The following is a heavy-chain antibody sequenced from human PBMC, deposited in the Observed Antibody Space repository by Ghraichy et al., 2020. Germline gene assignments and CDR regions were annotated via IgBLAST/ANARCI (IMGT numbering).Heavy chain of an antibody. CDR1: GGSISSSSYY. CDR2: IYYSGST. D-gene: IGHD2-21*01. V-gene: IGHV4-39*01. CDR3: ARQGCGGDCYFYYYYYYMDV. J-gene: IGHJ6*03. Sequence: SQTLSLTCTVSGGSISSSSYYWGWIRQPPGKGLEWIGSIYYSGSTYYNPSLKSRVTISVDTSKNQFSLKLSSVTAADTAVYYCARQGCGGDCYFYYYYYYMDVWGKGTTVTVSS.